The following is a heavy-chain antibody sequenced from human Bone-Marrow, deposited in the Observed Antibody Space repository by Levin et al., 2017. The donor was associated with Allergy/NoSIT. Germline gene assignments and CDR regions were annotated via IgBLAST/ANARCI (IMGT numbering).Heavy chain of an antibody. D-gene: IGHD6-19*01. Sequence: RGESLKISCKTSGYSFTNYWIGWVCQMPGKGLEWIGVTHPGNSETRYGPSFQGHVTISVDKSVSTAYLQWSSLKASDTAIYYCARHGDGSGWDTGDYWGQGTLVTVSS. CDR3: ARHGDGSGWDTGDY. J-gene: IGHJ4*02. CDR2: THPGNSET. V-gene: IGHV5-51*01. CDR1: GYSFTNYW.